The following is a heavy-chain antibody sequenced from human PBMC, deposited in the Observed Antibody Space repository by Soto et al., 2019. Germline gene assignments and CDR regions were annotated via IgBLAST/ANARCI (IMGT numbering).Heavy chain of an antibody. CDR2: FDPEDGET. Sequence: QVQLVQSGAEVKKPGASVKVSCKVSGYTLTELSMHWVRQAPGKGLEWLGGFDPEDGETIYAQKFQGRVTMTEDTSTYTCYMGLSSMRSVDRAVYYCVLSVEVQAGSSLDYWGQGTLGTVSS. CDR3: VLSVEVQAGSSLDY. J-gene: IGHJ4*02. CDR1: GYTLTELS. V-gene: IGHV1-24*01. D-gene: IGHD2-2*01.